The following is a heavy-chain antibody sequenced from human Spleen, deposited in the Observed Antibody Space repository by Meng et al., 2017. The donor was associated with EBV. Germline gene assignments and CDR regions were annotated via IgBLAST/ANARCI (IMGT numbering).Heavy chain of an antibody. D-gene: IGHD3-22*01. CDR1: GGSVTSGGYS. CDR3: ARVHWDNSGYPDY. J-gene: IGHJ4*02. Sequence: QLQLQEPGSGLVKPSQTLSLTCAVSGGSVTSGGYSWSWIRQPPGKGLEWIGFIYHSGSTYYNPSLQSRVTISIDTSKNQFSLKLTSVTAADTAVYYCARVHWDNSGYPDYWGQGTLVTVSS. CDR2: IYHSGST. V-gene: IGHV4-30-2*01.